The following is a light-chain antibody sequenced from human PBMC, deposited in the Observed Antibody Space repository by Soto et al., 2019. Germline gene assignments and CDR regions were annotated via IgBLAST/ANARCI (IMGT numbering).Light chain of an antibody. Sequence: DIQMTQSPSSLSASVGDRVTITCRASQSISSYLNWYQQKPGKAPKPLIYAASSLQSGVPSRFSGSGSGTDFTLTISSLQPEDFATYYCQQSYSTLLAFGQGTKLEIK. CDR3: QQSYSTLLA. CDR1: QSISSY. V-gene: IGKV1-39*01. J-gene: IGKJ2*01. CDR2: AAS.